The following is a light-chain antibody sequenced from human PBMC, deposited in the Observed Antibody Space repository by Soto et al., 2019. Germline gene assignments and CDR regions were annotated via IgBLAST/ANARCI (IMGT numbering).Light chain of an antibody. J-gene: IGKJ4*01. CDR2: WAS. Sequence: DIVMTQSPDSLAVSLCERATINCKSSQSVFYSSNSKNYLAWYQQKPGQPPKLIIYWASTRESGVPDRFSGSGSGTDFTLTIGSLQAEDVAVYYCQQYYGSPLTFGGGTKVNI. CDR1: QSVFYSSNSKNY. V-gene: IGKV4-1*01. CDR3: QQYYGSPLT.